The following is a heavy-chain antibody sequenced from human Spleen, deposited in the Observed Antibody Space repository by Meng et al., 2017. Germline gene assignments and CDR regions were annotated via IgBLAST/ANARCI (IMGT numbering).Heavy chain of an antibody. CDR3: LRGSGGSV. V-gene: IGHV4-4*02. Sequence: QVQLRESGPALVKPSEPLSLTCAVSGDSITNHTWGAWVRQPPGKGLEWVGEIPHRGSSAYNPSLKSRVSMSIDKSKNQFSLKLTSVTAADTAVYHCLRGSGGSVWGQGTLVTVSS. J-gene: IGHJ1*01. CDR1: GDSITNHTW. D-gene: IGHD3-10*01. CDR2: IPHRGSS.